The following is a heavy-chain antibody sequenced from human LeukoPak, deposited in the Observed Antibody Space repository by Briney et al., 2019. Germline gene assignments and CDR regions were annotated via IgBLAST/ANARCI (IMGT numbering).Heavy chain of an antibody. Sequence: PGRSLRLSCAASGFTFSSYAMHWVRQAPGKGLEWVAVISYDGSNKYYADSVKGRFTISRDNSKNTLYLQMNSLRAEDTAVYYCARDCLGSQFWSGYYLGPDNYFDYWGQGSLVTVSS. D-gene: IGHD3-3*01. CDR1: GFTFSSYA. CDR2: ISYDGSNK. CDR3: ARDCLGSQFWSGYYLGPDNYFDY. J-gene: IGHJ4*02. V-gene: IGHV3-30-3*01.